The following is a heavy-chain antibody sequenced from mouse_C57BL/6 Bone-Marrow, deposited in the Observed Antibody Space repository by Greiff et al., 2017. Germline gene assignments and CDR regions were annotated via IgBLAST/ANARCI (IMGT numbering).Heavy chain of an antibody. J-gene: IGHJ3*01. Sequence: VQLQQSGAELVRPGASVKLSCTASGFNIKDDYMHWVKQRPEQGLEWIGWIDPENGDTEYASKFQGKATITADTSSNTAYLQLSSLTSEDTAVYYGTRGGYYVPFAYWGQGTLVTVSA. CDR3: TRGGYYVPFAY. CDR1: GFNIKDDY. V-gene: IGHV14-4*01. D-gene: IGHD2-3*01. CDR2: IDPENGDT.